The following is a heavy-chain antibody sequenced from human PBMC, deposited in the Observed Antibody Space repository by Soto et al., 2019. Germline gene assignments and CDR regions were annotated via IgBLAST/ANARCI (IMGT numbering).Heavy chain of an antibody. V-gene: IGHV3-30*18. J-gene: IGHJ6*02. CDR1: GFTFSSYG. CDR3: AKEGAPPRGYSYYYGMDF. Sequence: QVQLVESGGGVVQPGRSLRLSCAASGFTFSSYGMHWVRQAPGKGLEWVAVISYDGSNKYYADSVKGRFTISRDNSKKTLYLQMNSLRAEGTAVYYCAKEGAPPRGYSYYYGMDFWGQGTTVTVSS. CDR2: ISYDGSNK. D-gene: IGHD3-16*01.